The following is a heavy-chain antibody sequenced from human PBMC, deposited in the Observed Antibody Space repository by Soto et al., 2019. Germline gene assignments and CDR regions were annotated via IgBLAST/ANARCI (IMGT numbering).Heavy chain of an antibody. J-gene: IGHJ4*02. D-gene: IGHD2-15*01. CDR3: ARALDCSGGSCYPIFDY. CDR1: GGSISSYY. V-gene: IGHV4-59*08. Sequence: SETLSLTCTVSGGSISSYYWSWIRQPPGKGLGWIGYIYYSGSTNYNPSLKSRVTISVDTSKNQFSLKLSSVTAADTAVYYCARALDCSGGSCYPIFDYWGQGTLVTVS. CDR2: IYYSGST.